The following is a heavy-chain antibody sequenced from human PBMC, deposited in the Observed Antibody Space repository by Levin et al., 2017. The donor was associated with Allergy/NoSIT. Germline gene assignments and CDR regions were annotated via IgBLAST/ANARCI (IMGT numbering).Heavy chain of an antibody. V-gene: IGHV4-4*07. CDR2: MFSGGSN. CDR3: ASEGGIAAAGTRNYYGLDV. CDR1: GGSISSYY. Sequence: SETLSLTCTVSGGSISSYYWSWIRQPAGKGLEWIGRMFSGGSNNFNPSLNNRVTMSVDMPKNQFSLKLSSVTAADTAVYYCASEGGIAAAGTRNYYGLDVWGPGTTVTV. J-gene: IGHJ6*02. D-gene: IGHD6-13*01.